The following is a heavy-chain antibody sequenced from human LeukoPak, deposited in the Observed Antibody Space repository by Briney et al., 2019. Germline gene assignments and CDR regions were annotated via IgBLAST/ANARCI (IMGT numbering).Heavy chain of an antibody. V-gene: IGHV3-30*04. CDR2: ISYDGSNK. CDR1: GFTFSSYA. Sequence: GRSLRLSCAAPGFTFSSYAMHWVRQAPGKGLEWVAVISYDGSNKYYADSVKGRFTISRDNSKNTLYLQMNSLRAEDTAVYYCASLSGYPYYYYGMDVWGQGTTVTVSS. J-gene: IGHJ6*02. D-gene: IGHD3-22*01. CDR3: ASLSGYPYYYYGMDV.